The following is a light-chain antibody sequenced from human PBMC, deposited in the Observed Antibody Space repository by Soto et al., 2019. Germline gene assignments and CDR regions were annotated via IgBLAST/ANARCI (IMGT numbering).Light chain of an antibody. V-gene: IGLV1-51*02. CDR1: SSNIGNNY. J-gene: IGLJ1*01. CDR3: GTWDNSLGAPYD. Sequence: QSVLTQPPSVSAAPGQKVTISCSGSSSNIGNNYVSWYQQLPGTAPKLLIFENNKRPSGIPGRFSGSKSGTSATLGITGLQTGDEADYYCGTWDNSLGAPYDFGTGTKVTVL. CDR2: ENN.